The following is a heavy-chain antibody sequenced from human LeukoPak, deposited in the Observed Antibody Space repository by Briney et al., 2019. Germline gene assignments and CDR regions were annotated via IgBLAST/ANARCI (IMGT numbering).Heavy chain of an antibody. Sequence: GGSLRLSCAASGFTFSSSAIHWVRQTPGKGLVWVSRINSDGSSTSYADSVKGRFTISRDNAKNTLYLQMNSLRAEDTAMYYCARADRPNWYFDLWGRGTLVTVSS. CDR2: INSDGSST. V-gene: IGHV3-74*01. CDR1: GFTFSSSA. J-gene: IGHJ2*01. CDR3: ARADRPNWYFDL.